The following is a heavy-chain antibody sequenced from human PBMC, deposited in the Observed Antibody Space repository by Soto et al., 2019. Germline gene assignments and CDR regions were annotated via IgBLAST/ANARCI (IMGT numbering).Heavy chain of an antibody. CDR1: GYTFTRYT. J-gene: IGHJ6*02. CDR3: ARDGNSYGPYYYYGMDV. Sequence: ASVKVSCKASGYTFTRYTMNWVRQAPGQRLEWMGWINPDNGNTKSSQKFQGRVTITADESTSTAYMELSSLRSEDTAVYYCARDGNSYGPYYYYGMDVWGQGTTVTVSS. CDR2: INPDNGNT. V-gene: IGHV1-3*01. D-gene: IGHD5-18*01.